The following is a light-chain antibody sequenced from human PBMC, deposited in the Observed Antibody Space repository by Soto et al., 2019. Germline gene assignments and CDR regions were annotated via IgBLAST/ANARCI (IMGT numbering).Light chain of an antibody. CDR2: GAS. CDR1: QSVSSSY. J-gene: IGKJ2*01. CDR3: QQDGSSRYT. V-gene: IGKV3-20*01. Sequence: EIVLTQSPGTLSLSPGERATLSCRSSQSVSSSYLAWYQQKPGQAPRLLIYGASSRATGIPDRFSGSGSGTDFTLTISRLEPEDFALYDVQQDGSSRYTFGQGTKREIK.